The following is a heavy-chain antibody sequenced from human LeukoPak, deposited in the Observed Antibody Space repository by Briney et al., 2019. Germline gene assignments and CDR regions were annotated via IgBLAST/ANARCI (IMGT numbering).Heavy chain of an antibody. CDR1: GGSMSDYY. Sequence: SETLSLTCTVSGGSMSDYYWSWIRQPAGKGLEWIGRIYTTGSTNYNPSLESRVTMSIDTSKKQFSLRLKSVTAADSAVYYCATGVSRHGTFDTSGQGTMVTVSS. D-gene: IGHD2-8*01. CDR2: IYTTGST. V-gene: IGHV4-4*07. J-gene: IGHJ3*02. CDR3: ATGVSRHGTFDT.